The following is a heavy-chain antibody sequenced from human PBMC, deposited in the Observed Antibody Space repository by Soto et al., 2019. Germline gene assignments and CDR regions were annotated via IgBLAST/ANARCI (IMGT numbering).Heavy chain of an antibody. CDR1: GYTFTSYD. V-gene: IGHV1-8*01. CDR2: MNPNSGNT. CDR3: AGGRSGGGGNWFDP. J-gene: IGHJ5*02. D-gene: IGHD3-10*01. Sequence: QVQLVQSGAEVKKPGASVKVSCKASGYTFTSYDINWVRQATGQGLEWMGWMNPNSGNTAYAQKFQGRVTMTRNTPISTANMELSSLRSEATAGYYCAGGRSGGGGNWFDPWGQGTLVTVSS.